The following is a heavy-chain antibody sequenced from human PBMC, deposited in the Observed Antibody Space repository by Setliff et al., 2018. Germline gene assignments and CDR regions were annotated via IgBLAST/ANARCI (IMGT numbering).Heavy chain of an antibody. D-gene: IGHD5-12*01. CDR2: ISGSGGYT. V-gene: IGHV3-23*01. CDR1: GFTFSSYA. J-gene: IGHJ4*02. Sequence: GGSLRLSCAASGFTFSSYAMSWVRQAPGEGLEWVSAISGSGGYTYYADSVKGRFTISRDNSKNTLYLQMNSLRAEDTAIYYCASANTTGYYYFDNWGQGTLVTVSS. CDR3: ASANTTGYYYFDN.